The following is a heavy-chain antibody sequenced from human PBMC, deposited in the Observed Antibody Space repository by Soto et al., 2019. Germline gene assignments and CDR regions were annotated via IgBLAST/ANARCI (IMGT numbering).Heavy chain of an antibody. D-gene: IGHD1-26*01. CDR2: ISYDGGNK. CDR1: GFSFSSCG. J-gene: IGHJ4*02. V-gene: IGHV3-30*18. Sequence: GGSLRLSCVASGFSFSSCGMHWVRQAPGKGLEWVAVISYDGGNKYYADSVKGRFTISRDNSKNTLGLQMNSLRGEDTAVYYCAKDTDVVGAAYKFDYWGQGTLVTVSS. CDR3: AKDTDVVGAAYKFDY.